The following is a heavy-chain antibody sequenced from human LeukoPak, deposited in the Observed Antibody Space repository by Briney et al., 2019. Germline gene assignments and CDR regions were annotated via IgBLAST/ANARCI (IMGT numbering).Heavy chain of an antibody. CDR3: ARIPSGSTRGYCSSTSCYPDYFDY. J-gene: IGHJ4*02. CDR2: INPNSGGT. V-gene: IGHV1-2*02. Sequence: ASVKVSCKASGYTFTGYYMHWVRQAPGQGLEWMGWINPNSGGTNYAQKFQGRVTMTRDTSISTAYMELSRLRSDDTAVYYCARIPSGSTRGYCSSTSCYPDYFDYWGQGTLVTVSS. D-gene: IGHD2-2*01. CDR1: GYTFTGYY.